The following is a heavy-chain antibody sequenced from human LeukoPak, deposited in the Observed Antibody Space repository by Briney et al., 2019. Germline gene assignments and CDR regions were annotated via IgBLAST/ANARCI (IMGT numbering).Heavy chain of an antibody. J-gene: IGHJ6*02. V-gene: IGHV1-18*01. D-gene: IGHD1-26*01. CDR2: ISAKTGNT. CDR1: GYNFNNYG. CDR3: ARGSYPYSHGMDV. Sequence: ASVKVSCKASGYNFNNYGVSWVRQAPGQGLEWMGWISAKTGNTNYAQKVQGRVTMATDTSTTTAYMELRSLGSDDTAVYYCARGSYPYSHGMDVWGQGTTVTVSS.